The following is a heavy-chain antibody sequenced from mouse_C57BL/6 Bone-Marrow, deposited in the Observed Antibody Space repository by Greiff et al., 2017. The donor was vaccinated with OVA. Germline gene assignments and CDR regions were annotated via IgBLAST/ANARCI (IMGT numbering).Heavy chain of an antibody. J-gene: IGHJ1*03. CDR2: IDPEDGDT. D-gene: IGHD1-1*01. V-gene: IGHV14-1*01. CDR1: GFNIKDYY. Sequence: EVQLQQSGAELVRPGASVKLSCTASGFNIKDYYMHWVKQRPEQGLEWIGRIDPEDGDTEYAPKFQGKATMTADTSSNTAYLQLSSLTSEDTAVYYCTTGLFVVARYFDVWGTGTTVTVSS. CDR3: TTGLFVVARYFDV.